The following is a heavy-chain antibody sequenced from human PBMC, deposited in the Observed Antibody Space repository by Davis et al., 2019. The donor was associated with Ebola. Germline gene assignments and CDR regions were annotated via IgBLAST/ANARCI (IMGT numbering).Heavy chain of an antibody. V-gene: IGHV4-34*01. CDR2: INHSGRT. CDR3: GGIRGQWLES. D-gene: IGHD6-19*01. CDR1: RESFSGDY. Sequence: SQTLSLTCAVYRESFSGDYWTWTRQSPGKGMEWIGEINHSGRTYYNPSLNGRVTISLDTSKRQVSLKLNSVTAADTAMYYCGGIRGQWLESWGQGSLVTVST. J-gene: IGHJ5*02.